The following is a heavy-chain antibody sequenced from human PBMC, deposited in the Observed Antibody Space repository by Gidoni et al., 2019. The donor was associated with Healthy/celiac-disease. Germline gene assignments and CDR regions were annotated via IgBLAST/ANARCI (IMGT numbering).Heavy chain of an antibody. CDR2: ISYDGSNK. D-gene: IGHD6-19*01. V-gene: IGHV3-30-3*01. CDR3: ARSIAVKSYYGMDV. J-gene: IGHJ6*02. Sequence: QVQLVESGGGVVQPGRSLRLSCAASGFTFSSYAMHWGRQAPGKGLEWVAVISYDGSNKYYADSVKGRFTISRDNSKNTLYLQMNSLRAEDTAVYYCARSIAVKSYYGMDVWGQGTTVTVSS. CDR1: GFTFSSYA.